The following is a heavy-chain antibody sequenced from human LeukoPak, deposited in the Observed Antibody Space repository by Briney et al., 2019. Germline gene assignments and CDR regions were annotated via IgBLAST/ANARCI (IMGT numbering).Heavy chain of an antibody. CDR2: INHSGST. V-gene: IGHV4-39*07. D-gene: IGHD2-15*01. CDR3: ARLPLGYCSGGSCWATDY. J-gene: IGHJ4*02. CDR1: GGSISSSSYY. Sequence: SETLSLTCTVSGGSISSSSYYWSWIRQPPGTGLEWIGEINHSGSTNYNPSLKSRVTISVDTSKNQFSLKLSSVTAADTAVYYCARLPLGYCSGGSCWATDYWGQGTLVTVSS.